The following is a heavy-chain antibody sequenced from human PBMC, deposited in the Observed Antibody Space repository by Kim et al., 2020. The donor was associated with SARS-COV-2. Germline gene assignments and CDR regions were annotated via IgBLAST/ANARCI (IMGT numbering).Heavy chain of an antibody. CDR1: GFTFGDYA. CDR2: IRSKGYGGAT. V-gene: IGHV3-49*03. J-gene: IGHJ4*02. CDR3: TRDRVGPDSGSYYGN. Sequence: GGSLRLSCTASGFTFGDYAMSWFRQAPGKGLEWVGFIRSKGYGGATEYAASVKGRFTISRDDSKSIAYLQMNSLKTEDTAVYYCTRDRVGPDSGSYYGNWGQGTLVTVSS. D-gene: IGHD1-26*01.